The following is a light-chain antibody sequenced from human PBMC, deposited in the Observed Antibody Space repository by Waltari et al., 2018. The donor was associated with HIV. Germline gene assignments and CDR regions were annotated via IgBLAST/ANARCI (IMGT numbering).Light chain of an antibody. J-gene: IGLJ2*01. Sequence: NFMLTQPHSMSESPGKTVTISCTRSRGSIASNYVQWYQQRPGSAPTTVIYADNERPSGFPARLSGSIDRASNSASLTISGLKTEDEADYYCHSYETNNQVFGGGTKLTVV. CDR1: RGSIASNY. V-gene: IGLV6-57*04. CDR2: ADN. CDR3: HSYETNNQV.